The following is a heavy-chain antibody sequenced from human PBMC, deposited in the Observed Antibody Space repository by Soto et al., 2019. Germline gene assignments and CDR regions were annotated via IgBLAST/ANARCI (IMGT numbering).Heavy chain of an antibody. CDR2: IIPILGIA. Sequence: QVQLVQSGAEVKKPGSSVKVSCKASGGTFSSYTISWVRQAPGQGLEWMGRIIPILGIANYAQKFQGRVTITADKSTSTAYMELSSLRSEDTAVYYCATAPGIAAAGIWFDPWGQGTLVTVSS. D-gene: IGHD6-13*01. J-gene: IGHJ5*02. CDR1: GGTFSSYT. CDR3: ATAPGIAAAGIWFDP. V-gene: IGHV1-69*02.